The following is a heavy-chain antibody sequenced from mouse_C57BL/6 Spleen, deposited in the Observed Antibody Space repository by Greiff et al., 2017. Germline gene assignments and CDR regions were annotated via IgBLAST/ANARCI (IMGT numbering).Heavy chain of an antibody. CDR3: ARDTPSHDAMDY. CDR2: ISDGGSYT. CDR1: GFTFSSYA. J-gene: IGHJ4*01. Sequence: EVQRVESGGGLVKPGGSLKLSCAASGFTFSSYAMSWVRQTPEKRLEWVATISDGGSYTYYPDNVKGRFTISRYNAKNNLYLQMSHLKSEDTAMYYCARDTPSHDAMDYWGQGTSVTVSS. V-gene: IGHV5-4*01.